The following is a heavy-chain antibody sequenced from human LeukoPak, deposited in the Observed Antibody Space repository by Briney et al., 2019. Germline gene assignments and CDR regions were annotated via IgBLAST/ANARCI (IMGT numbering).Heavy chain of an antibody. CDR2: ISGIGNYI. CDR3: ARASEFDY. CDR1: GFTFSSYT. J-gene: IGHJ4*02. Sequence: GGSLRLSCAASGFTFSSYTMSWVRQATGKGLEWVSSISGIGNYIFYADSVKGRFTISRDNGKNSLYLQMNSLRAEDTAVYYCARASEFDYWGQGTLVTVSS. V-gene: IGHV3-21*01.